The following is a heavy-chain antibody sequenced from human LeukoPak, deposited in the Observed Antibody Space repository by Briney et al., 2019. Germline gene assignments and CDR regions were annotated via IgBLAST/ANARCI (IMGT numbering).Heavy chain of an antibody. CDR2: INVGNGNT. V-gene: IGHV1-3*01. CDR1: GYTFTDYV. CDR3: APSIINGGY. J-gene: IGHJ4*02. Sequence: GASVKVSCKASGYTFTDYVQHWVRQAPGQRLEWMGWINVGNGNTEYSQKFQDRVTITRDTFASTAYMDLSSLRSEDTAVYYCAPSIINGGYWGQGTLVTVSS. D-gene: IGHD2-8*01.